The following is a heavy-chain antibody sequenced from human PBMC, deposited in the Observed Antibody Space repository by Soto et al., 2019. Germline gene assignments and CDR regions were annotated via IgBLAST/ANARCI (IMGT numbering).Heavy chain of an antibody. CDR3: AKEQGAPLKVRGVIQFGAKYYYYGMDV. CDR2: ISYDGSNK. V-gene: IGHV3-30*18. D-gene: IGHD3-10*01. J-gene: IGHJ6*02. Sequence: QVQLVESGGGVVQPGRSLRLSCAASGFTFSSYGMHWVRQAPGKGLEWVAVISYDGSNKYYADSVKGRFTISRDNSKNTLYLQMNSLRAEDTAVYYCAKEQGAPLKVRGVIQFGAKYYYYGMDVWGQGTTVTVSS. CDR1: GFTFSSYG.